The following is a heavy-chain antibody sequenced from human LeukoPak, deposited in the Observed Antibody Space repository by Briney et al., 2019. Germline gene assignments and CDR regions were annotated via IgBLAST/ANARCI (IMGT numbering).Heavy chain of an antibody. CDR1: GGSISSSSYY. D-gene: IGHD3-9*01. CDR3: ARTYYDILTGYYAYYFDY. V-gene: IGHV4-39*01. J-gene: IGHJ4*02. CDR2: IYYSGST. Sequence: PSETLSLTCTVSGGSISSSSYYWGWIRQPPGKGLEWIGSIYYSGSTYYNPSLKSRVTISVDTSKNQFSLKLSSVTAADTAAYYCARTYYDILTGYYAYYFDYWGQGTLVTVSS.